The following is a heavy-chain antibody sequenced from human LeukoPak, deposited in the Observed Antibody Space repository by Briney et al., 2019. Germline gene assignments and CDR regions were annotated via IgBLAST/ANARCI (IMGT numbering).Heavy chain of an antibody. V-gene: IGHV4-59*08. J-gene: IGHJ4*02. Sequence: SETLSLTCTVSGGSISSYYWSWIRQPPGKGLEWIGYIYYSGTTDYNPSLKSRATISVDTSKNQFSLRLSSVTAADTAVYYCARLSYSNYEFDYWGQGTLVTVSS. CDR3: ARLSYSNYEFDY. CDR1: GGSISSYY. CDR2: IYYSGTT. D-gene: IGHD4-11*01.